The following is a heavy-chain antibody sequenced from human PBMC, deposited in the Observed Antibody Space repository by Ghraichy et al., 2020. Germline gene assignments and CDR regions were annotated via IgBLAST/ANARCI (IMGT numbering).Heavy chain of an antibody. CDR1: GFTFGDHY. CDR3: ATWIAGAPRY. D-gene: IGHD1-26*01. J-gene: IGHJ4*02. CDR2: IKNRVGSYAT. V-gene: IGHV3-72*01. Sequence: GESLNISCAASGFTFGDHYMDWVRQAPGKGLEWVGRIKNRVGSYATEYAAALTGRFSISRDESRRLVYLQMSSLRFEDTAVYFCATWIAGAPRYWGQGTLVTVSS.